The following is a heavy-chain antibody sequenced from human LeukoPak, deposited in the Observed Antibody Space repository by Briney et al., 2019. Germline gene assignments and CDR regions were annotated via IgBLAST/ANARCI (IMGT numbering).Heavy chain of an antibody. V-gene: IGHV1-69*13. D-gene: IGHD3-22*01. CDR2: IIPIFGTA. CDR3: ARDIEIVVGYGNDY. Sequence: ASVKVSCKASGGTFSSYAISWVRQAPGQGLEWMGGIIPIFGTANYAQKFQGRVTITADESTSTAYMELSSLRAEDTAVYYCARDIEIVVGYGNDYWGQGTLVTVSS. J-gene: IGHJ4*02. CDR1: GGTFSSYA.